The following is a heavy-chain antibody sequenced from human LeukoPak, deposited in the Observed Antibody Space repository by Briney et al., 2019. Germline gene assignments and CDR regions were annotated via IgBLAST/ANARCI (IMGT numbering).Heavy chain of an antibody. D-gene: IGHD3-3*01. CDR1: GGTFSSYA. Sequence: SVKVSCKASGGTFSSYAISWVRQAPGQGLEWMGGIISIFGTANYAQKFQGRVTITADESTSTAYMELSSLRSKDTAVYYCARPRMRYYDFWSGYADNWFDPWGQGTLVTVSS. J-gene: IGHJ5*02. CDR2: IISIFGTA. V-gene: IGHV1-69*13. CDR3: ARPRMRYYDFWSGYADNWFDP.